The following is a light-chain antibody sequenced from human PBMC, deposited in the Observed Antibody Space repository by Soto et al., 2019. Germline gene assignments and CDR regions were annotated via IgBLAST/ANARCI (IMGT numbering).Light chain of an antibody. CDR3: QQGSAWPYT. V-gene: IGKV3-11*01. Sequence: EIVLTQSPATLSVSPGDRATLSCRASQSVGTALAWYQQKSGQAPGLLVYDASKRATGIPARFSGSGSGTDFTLTISSLEPEDSAVYYCQQGSAWPYTFGQGAKLEIK. CDR1: QSVGTA. CDR2: DAS. J-gene: IGKJ2*01.